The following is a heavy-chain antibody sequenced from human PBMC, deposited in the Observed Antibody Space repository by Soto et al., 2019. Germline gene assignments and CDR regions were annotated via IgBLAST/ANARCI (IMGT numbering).Heavy chain of an antibody. V-gene: IGHV3-9*01. Sequence: PGGSLRLSCAASGFTFDDYAMHWVRQAPGKGLEWVSGISWNSGSIGYADSVKGRFTISRDNAKNSLYLQMNSLRAEDTALYYCAKDTDLEYSSPWLDPWGQGTLVTVSS. J-gene: IGHJ5*02. D-gene: IGHD6-6*01. CDR3: AKDTDLEYSSPWLDP. CDR2: ISWNSGSI. CDR1: GFTFDDYA.